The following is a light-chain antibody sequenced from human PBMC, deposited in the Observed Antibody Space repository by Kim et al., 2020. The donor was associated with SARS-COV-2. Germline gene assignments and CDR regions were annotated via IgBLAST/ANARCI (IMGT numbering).Light chain of an antibody. V-gene: IGLV1-36*01. CDR1: SSNVEDNA. CDR3: ASWDDSLNAWV. Sequence: QRVTISCSGSSSNVEDNAVSWYQQLPGKAPKLLIYYDDLLPSGVSDRFSGSKSGTSASLAISGLQSEDEAHYYCASWDDSLNAWVFGGGTQLTVL. J-gene: IGLJ3*02. CDR2: YDD.